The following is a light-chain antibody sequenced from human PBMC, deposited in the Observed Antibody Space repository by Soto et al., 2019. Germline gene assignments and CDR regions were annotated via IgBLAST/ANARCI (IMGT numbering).Light chain of an antibody. CDR1: NSNIGAGYD. Sequence: QSVLTQPHSVSGAPGQRVTISCTGRNSNIGAGYDVHWYQQVPGTAPKLLIYGNSNRPSGVPDRFSGSKSGTSASLAITGLQAEDEGDYYCQSYDSSLSAWVFGGGTKVTVL. CDR3: QSYDSSLSAWV. V-gene: IGLV1-40*01. J-gene: IGLJ3*02. CDR2: GNS.